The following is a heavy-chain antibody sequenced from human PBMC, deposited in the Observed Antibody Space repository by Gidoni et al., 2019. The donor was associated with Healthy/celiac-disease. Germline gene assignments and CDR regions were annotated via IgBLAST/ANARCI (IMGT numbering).Heavy chain of an antibody. CDR3: ASSDIAVAGAPSNYYYYGMDV. CDR2: INPSGGST. CDR1: GYTFTSYY. Sequence: QVQLVQSGAEVKKPGASVKVSCKASGYTFTSYYMHWVRQAPGQGLEWMGIINPSGGSTSYAQKFQGRVTMTRDTSTSTVYMELSSLRSEDTAVYYCASSDIAVAGAPSNYYYYGMDVWGQGTTVTVSS. V-gene: IGHV1-46*01. D-gene: IGHD6-19*01. J-gene: IGHJ6*02.